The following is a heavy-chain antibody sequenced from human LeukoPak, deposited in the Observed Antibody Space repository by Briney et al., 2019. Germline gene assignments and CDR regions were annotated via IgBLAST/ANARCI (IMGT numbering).Heavy chain of an antibody. CDR3: ASYSSLDY. CDR2: IYSGGGT. J-gene: IGHJ4*02. D-gene: IGHD3-22*01. V-gene: IGHV3-53*01. Sequence: GSLRLSCAASGFTVSNNYMSWVRQAPGKGLEWVSLIYSGGGTYYADSVKGRFTISRDNSKNTLYLQMNSLRAEDTAVYYCASYSSLDYWGQGTLVTVSS. CDR1: GFTVSNNY.